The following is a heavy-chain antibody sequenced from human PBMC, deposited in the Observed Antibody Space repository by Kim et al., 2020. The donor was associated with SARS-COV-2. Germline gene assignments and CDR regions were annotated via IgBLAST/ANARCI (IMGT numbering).Heavy chain of an antibody. J-gene: IGHJ6*02. CDR3: AKSRSGSFYLPYGTDV. CDR1: GFTFDDYA. Sequence: GGSLRLSCAASGFTFDDYAMHWVRKVPGKGLEWVSGISWNSGSIGYADSVKGRFTISRDNAKNCLYLQMNSLRVEDTATYYCAKSRSGSFYLPYGTDVWGQGTTVSVSS. V-gene: IGHV3-9*01. D-gene: IGHD3-10*01. CDR2: ISWNSGSI.